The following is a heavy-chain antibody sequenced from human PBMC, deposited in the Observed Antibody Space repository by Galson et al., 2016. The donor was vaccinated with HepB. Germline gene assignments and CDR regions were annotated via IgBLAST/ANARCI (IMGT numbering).Heavy chain of an antibody. CDR3: ARHRGWYGDGFFDY. J-gene: IGHJ4*02. D-gene: IGHD6-19*01. Sequence: LRLSCAASGFTVSSNYMSWVRQAPGKGLEWVAVVYSGGDTYYADSVKDRFTISRDNSKNTLYLQMNSLRAEDTAVYYCARHRGWYGDGFFDYWGQGTLVTVSP. V-gene: IGHV3-66*04. CDR2: VYSGGDT. CDR1: GFTVSSNY.